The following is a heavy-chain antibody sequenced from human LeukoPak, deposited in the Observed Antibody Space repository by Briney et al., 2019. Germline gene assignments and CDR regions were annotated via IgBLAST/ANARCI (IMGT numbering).Heavy chain of an antibody. Sequence: GAPVKVSCKASGYTFTSYYMHWVRQAPGQGLEWMGIINPSGGSTSYAQKFQGRVTMTRDTSTSTVYMELSSLRSEDTAVYYCARGDPTRPLPHYYMDVWGKGTTVTVSS. V-gene: IGHV1-46*01. CDR1: GYTFTSYY. CDR2: INPSGGST. CDR3: ARGDPTRPLPHYYMDV. J-gene: IGHJ6*03. D-gene: IGHD6-6*01.